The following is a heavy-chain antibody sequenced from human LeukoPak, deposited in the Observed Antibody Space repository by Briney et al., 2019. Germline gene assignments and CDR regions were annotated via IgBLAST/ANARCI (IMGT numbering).Heavy chain of an antibody. V-gene: IGHV1-8*01. CDR1: GYTFTSYD. CDR2: MNPNSGNT. Sequence: GASVKVSCKASGYTFTSYDINWVRQATGQGLEWMGWMNPNSGNTGYAQKFQGRVTMTRNTSISTAYMELSSLRSEDTAVYYCARGTKNYYNDSSGYSTLYYMDVWGKGTTVTVSS. CDR3: ARGTKNYYNDSSGYSTLYYMDV. D-gene: IGHD3-22*01. J-gene: IGHJ6*03.